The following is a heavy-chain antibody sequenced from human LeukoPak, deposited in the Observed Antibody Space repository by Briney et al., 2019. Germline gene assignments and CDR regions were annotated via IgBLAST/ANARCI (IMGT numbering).Heavy chain of an antibody. J-gene: IGHJ3*02. Sequence: PGGSLRLPCAASGFTFSSYAMSWVRQAPGKGLEWVSAISGSGGSTYYADSVKGRFTISRDNSKNTLYLQMNSLRAEDTAVYYCAKGGVGAPWTDAFDIWGQGTMVTVSS. D-gene: IGHD1-26*01. CDR3: AKGGVGAPWTDAFDI. V-gene: IGHV3-23*01. CDR1: GFTFSSYA. CDR2: ISGSGGST.